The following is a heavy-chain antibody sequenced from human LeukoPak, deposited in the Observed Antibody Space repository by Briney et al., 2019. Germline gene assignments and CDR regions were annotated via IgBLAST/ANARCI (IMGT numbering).Heavy chain of an antibody. Sequence: SETLSLTCTVSGCSIISSSYYWGWIRQPPGKGLEWIGSIYYSGSTYYNPSLKSRVTISVDTSKNQFSLKLSSVTAADTAVYYCARQSELLGFFDYWGQGTLVTVSS. V-gene: IGHV4-39*01. CDR2: IYYSGST. D-gene: IGHD1-26*01. J-gene: IGHJ4*02. CDR3: ARQSELLGFFDY. CDR1: GCSIISSSYY.